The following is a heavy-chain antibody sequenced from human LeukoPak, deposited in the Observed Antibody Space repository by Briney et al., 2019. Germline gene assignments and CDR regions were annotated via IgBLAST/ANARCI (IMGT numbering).Heavy chain of an antibody. D-gene: IGHD2-21*01. CDR2: ITSSGNTI. CDR1: GFTFSNYE. J-gene: IGHJ4*02. CDR3: ARGFPGY. Sequence: GGSLRLSCAASGFTFSNYEMNWVRQAPGKGLEWGSYITSSGNTICYANSVKGRFTISRDNAKNSLYLQMNSLRAEDTAVYYCARGFPGYWGQGTLVTVSS. V-gene: IGHV3-48*03.